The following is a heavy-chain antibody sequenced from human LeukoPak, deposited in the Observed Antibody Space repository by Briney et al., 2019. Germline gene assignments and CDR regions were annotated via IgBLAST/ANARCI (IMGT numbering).Heavy chain of an antibody. V-gene: IGHV3-7*01. J-gene: IGHJ4*02. CDR2: IDQDGSEK. CDR1: GFTFSSYW. Sequence: GGSLRLSCAASGFTFSSYWMSWVRQAPGKGLEWVANIDQDGSEKYYVDSVKGRFTISRGNAKNSLYLQMNSLRAEDTAVYYCARIGSRYCSTSTCQFDYWGQGTLVTVSS. CDR3: ARIGSRYCSTSTCQFDY. D-gene: IGHD2-2*01.